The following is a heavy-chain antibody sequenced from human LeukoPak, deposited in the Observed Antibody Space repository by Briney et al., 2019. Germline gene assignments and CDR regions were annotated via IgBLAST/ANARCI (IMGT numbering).Heavy chain of an antibody. CDR1: GGSISSYY. CDR2: IYYSGST. V-gene: IGHV4-59*01. CDR3: ASSGYYVYAFDI. Sequence: SETLSLTCTVSGGSISSYYWSWIRQPPGKGLEWIGYIYYSGSTNYNPSLKSRVTISVDTSKNQFSLKLSSVTAADTAVYYCASSGYYVYAFDIWGQGTMVTVSS. J-gene: IGHJ3*02. D-gene: IGHD3-22*01.